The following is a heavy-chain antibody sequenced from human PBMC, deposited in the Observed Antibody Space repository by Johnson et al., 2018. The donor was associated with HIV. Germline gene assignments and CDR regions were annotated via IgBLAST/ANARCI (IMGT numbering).Heavy chain of an antibody. CDR1: GITFSSYD. J-gene: IGHJ3*02. V-gene: IGHV3-13*01. CDR3: ARDAVTPI. Sequence: VQLVESGGGLVQPGGSLRLSCAASGITFSSYDMHWVRQATGQGLEWVSAIGTAGDTYYPGSVKGRFTISRDNSKNTLYLQLGSLRAEDMAVYYCARDAVTPIWGQGTMVTVSS. CDR2: IGTAGDT. D-gene: IGHD4-17*01.